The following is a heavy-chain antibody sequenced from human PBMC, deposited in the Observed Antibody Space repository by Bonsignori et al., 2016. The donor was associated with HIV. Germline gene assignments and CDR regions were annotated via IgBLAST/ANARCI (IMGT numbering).Heavy chain of an antibody. V-gene: IGHV3-30*18. Sequence: WIRQPPGKGLEWVAVISYDGSNKYYADSVKGRFTISRDNSNNTLFLQMNSLRAEDTAVYYCAKEDVSSGWYPVVYYYYYMDVWGKGTTVTVSS. J-gene: IGHJ6*03. D-gene: IGHD6-19*01. CDR2: ISYDGSNK. CDR3: AKEDVSSGWYPVVYYYYYMDV.